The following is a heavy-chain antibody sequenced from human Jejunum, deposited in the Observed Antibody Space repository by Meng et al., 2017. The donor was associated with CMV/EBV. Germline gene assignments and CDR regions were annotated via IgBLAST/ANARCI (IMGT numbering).Heavy chain of an antibody. CDR2: IYYSGST. CDR1: GSMSSYY. D-gene: IGHD2-15*01. CDR3: AKDKGCRDTTCQNWLDP. V-gene: IGHV4-59*01. Sequence: GSMSSYYWSWIRQPPGKGLEWIGYIYYSGSTTYNPSLKSRVTISIDRSKNQFSLKLTSVTAADTAVYYCAKDKGCRDTTCQNWLDPWGQGTLVTVSS. J-gene: IGHJ5*02.